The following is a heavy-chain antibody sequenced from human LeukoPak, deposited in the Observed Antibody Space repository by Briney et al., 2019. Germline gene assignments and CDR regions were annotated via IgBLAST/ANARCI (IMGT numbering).Heavy chain of an antibody. V-gene: IGHV1-18*04. CDR1: RYTFTDYY. J-gene: IGHJ5*02. CDR2: VSSYNGDT. Sequence: GASVKVSCKASRYTFTDYYMHWVRQAPGQGLEWMGWVSSYNGDTNYAQKFQGRVTVSTDTSTNTAYMELRSLRFDDTAIYYCAKDWHILTGRNCFDPWGQGTLVTVSS. D-gene: IGHD3-9*01. CDR3: AKDWHILTGRNCFDP.